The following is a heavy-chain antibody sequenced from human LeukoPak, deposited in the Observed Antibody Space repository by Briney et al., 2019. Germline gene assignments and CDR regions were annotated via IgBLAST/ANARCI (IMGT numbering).Heavy chain of an antibody. V-gene: IGHV4-4*02. D-gene: IGHD5-24*01. CDR1: GGSISSSNW. CDR2: IYYSGSS. J-gene: IGHJ4*02. Sequence: SETLSLTCAVSGGSISSSNWWSWVRQPPGKGLEWIGYIYYSGSSYYNPSLRSRVTISVDTSKNHFSLKLSSVTAADTAVYYCARNRDGYNSFDYWGQGTLVTVSS. CDR3: ARNRDGYNSFDY.